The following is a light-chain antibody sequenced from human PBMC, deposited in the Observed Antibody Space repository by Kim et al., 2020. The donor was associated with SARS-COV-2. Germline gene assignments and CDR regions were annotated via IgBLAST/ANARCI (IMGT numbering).Light chain of an antibody. Sequence: EIVLTQSPGTLSLSPGERATLSCRASQSVTSSYLAWYQQKPGQPPRHLIKGASNRATGIPDRLSGSGSGTDFTLTISRLESEDLAVYYCQQYGTSLRTFGQGTKVDIK. J-gene: IGKJ1*01. V-gene: IGKV3-20*01. CDR2: GAS. CDR3: QQYGTSLRT. CDR1: QSVTSSY.